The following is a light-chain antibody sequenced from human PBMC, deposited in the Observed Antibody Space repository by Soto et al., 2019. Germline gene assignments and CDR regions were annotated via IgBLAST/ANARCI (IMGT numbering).Light chain of an antibody. CDR1: QSVPKNF. V-gene: IGKV3-20*01. CDR2: GAS. CDR3: QQYASSPLT. Sequence: EIVLTQSPGTLSLSPGERASLSCRASQSVPKNFLAWYQQKPSQALRLLISGASSRATGIPDRFSGSGSGTDFTLTISRLEAEDFAVYFCQQYASSPLTFRGGTKVEIK. J-gene: IGKJ4*01.